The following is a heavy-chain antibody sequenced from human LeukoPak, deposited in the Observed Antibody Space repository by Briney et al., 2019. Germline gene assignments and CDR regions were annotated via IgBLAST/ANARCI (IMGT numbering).Heavy chain of an antibody. D-gene: IGHD6-19*01. J-gene: IGHJ3*02. Sequence: QPSGTLSLTCAVSGGSISSSNWWSWVRQPPGKGLEWIGEIYHSGSTNYNPSLKSRVTISVDKSKNQFSLKLSSVTAADTAVYYCARDVGARGNGWYSVAFDIWGQGTLVTVSS. CDR3: ARDVGARGNGWYSVAFDI. V-gene: IGHV4-4*02. CDR2: IYHSGST. CDR1: GGSISSSNW.